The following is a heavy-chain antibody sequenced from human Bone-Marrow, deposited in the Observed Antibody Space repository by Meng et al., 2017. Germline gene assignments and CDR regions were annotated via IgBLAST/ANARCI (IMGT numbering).Heavy chain of an antibody. J-gene: IGHJ4*02. CDR1: GGSISSGGYY. D-gene: IGHD4-23*01. CDR3: AREGLADFYGGHSGAFDY. CDR2: IYYSGST. Sequence: SETLSLTCTVSGGSISSGGYYWSWIRQHPGKGLEWIGYIYYSGSTYYNPSLKSLVTISVDTSKNQFSLKLSSLTTADTAVYYCAREGLADFYGGHSGAFDYWGQGNLVTVSS. V-gene: IGHV4-31*01.